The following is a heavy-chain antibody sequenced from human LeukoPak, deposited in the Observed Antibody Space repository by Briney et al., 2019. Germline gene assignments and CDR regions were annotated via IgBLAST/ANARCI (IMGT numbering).Heavy chain of an antibody. CDR3: AKDHDHENQWFDP. D-gene: IGHD2/OR15-2a*01. CDR1: GFTFSSYV. CDR2: INKNGGET. Sequence: GGSLRLSCAASGFTFSSYVMSWGRKAPGKGLEWVSTINKNGGETYYADSVKGRFTISRDNSRNTLYLQMNSLRAEDTAVYYCAKDHDHENQWFDPWGQGTLVTVSS. V-gene: IGHV3-23*01. J-gene: IGHJ5*02.